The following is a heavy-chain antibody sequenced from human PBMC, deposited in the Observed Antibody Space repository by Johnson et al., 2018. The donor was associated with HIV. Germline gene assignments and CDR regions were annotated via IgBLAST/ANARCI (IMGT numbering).Heavy chain of an antibody. CDR1: GFTFNTYV. Sequence: VQLVESGGGVVRPGGSLRLSCAASGFTFNTYVMNWVRQAPGKGLEWVSLIAASGDSTYYADSVRGRFTISRDNSKNTLYLQMNSLRAEDTAVYYCVNWAYYYGSGYAFDIWGQGTVVTVSS. J-gene: IGHJ3*02. D-gene: IGHD3-10*01. V-gene: IGHV3-23*04. CDR2: IAASGDST. CDR3: VNWAYYYGSGYAFDI.